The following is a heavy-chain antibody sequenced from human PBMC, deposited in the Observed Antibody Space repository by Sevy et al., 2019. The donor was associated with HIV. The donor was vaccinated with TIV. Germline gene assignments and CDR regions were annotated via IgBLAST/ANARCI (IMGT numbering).Heavy chain of an antibody. Sequence: SETLSLTCTVSGGSISSYYWSWIRQPPGKGLEWIGYIYYSGSTNYYPSLKSRVTISVDTSKNQFSLKLSSVTAADTAVYYCARGATYYYDSSGYHGWYFDLWGRGTLVTVSS. CDR1: GGSISSYY. CDR2: IYYSGST. CDR3: ARGATYYYDSSGYHGWYFDL. D-gene: IGHD3-22*01. J-gene: IGHJ2*01. V-gene: IGHV4-59*01.